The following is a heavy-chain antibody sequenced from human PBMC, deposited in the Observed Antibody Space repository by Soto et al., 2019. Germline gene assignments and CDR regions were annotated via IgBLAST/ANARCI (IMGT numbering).Heavy chain of an antibody. CDR3: AKVLSKNYYYPFDF. D-gene: IGHD3-10*01. V-gene: IGHV3-23*01. CDR2: ISGGSSVT. Sequence: GGSLRLSCTASGFTFSDYAMTWVRQAPGKGLECVSTISGGSSVTYYGDSVKGRFTISRDNAKKTLFLQLNRLSAEDTATYYCAKVLSKNYYYPFDFWGQGTQVTVYS. CDR1: GFTFSDYA. J-gene: IGHJ4*02.